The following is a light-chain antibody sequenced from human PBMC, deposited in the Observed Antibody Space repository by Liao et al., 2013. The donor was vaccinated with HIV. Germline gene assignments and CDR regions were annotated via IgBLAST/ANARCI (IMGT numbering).Light chain of an antibody. CDR1: NLSNILGNKY. V-gene: IGLV3-1*01. Sequence: SYGLTQPPSVSVSTGQTASITCYGDNLSNILGNKYLHWYQLRPGQSPVLVIYQDSKRPSGIPERFSGSNSGNTATLTISGTQAMDEADYYCQAWDTSTGVFGTGTKVTVL. J-gene: IGLJ1*01. CDR2: QDS. CDR3: QAWDTSTGV.